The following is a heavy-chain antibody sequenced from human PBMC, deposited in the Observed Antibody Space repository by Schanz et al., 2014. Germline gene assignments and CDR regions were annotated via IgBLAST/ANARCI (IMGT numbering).Heavy chain of an antibody. Sequence: QVQVVQSGGGLVKPGGSLRLSCAASGFVFGDYYMTWIRQAPGKGLEWVSYINSSSSTRYYADSVKGRFTISRDNAKNTLLLQMNSLRAEDTAVYYCARDFLLEQLGYSHYYYAMDVWGQGTTVTVSS. D-gene: IGHD2-15*01. CDR3: ARDFLLEQLGYSHYYYAMDV. V-gene: IGHV3-11*04. CDR2: INSSSSTR. J-gene: IGHJ6*02. CDR1: GFVFGDYY.